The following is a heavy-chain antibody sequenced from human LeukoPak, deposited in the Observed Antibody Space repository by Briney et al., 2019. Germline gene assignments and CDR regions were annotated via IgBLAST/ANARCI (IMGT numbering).Heavy chain of an antibody. CDR1: GGSISSSSSY. Sequence: SETLSLTCSVSGGSISSSSSYWGWIRQPPGKGLEWVGSIYYSGSSFDNPALKSRVTISVDTSKNQFSLKLSSVTAADTAVYYCARHRSGWLQSSFDYWGQGTLVTVSS. V-gene: IGHV4-39*01. D-gene: IGHD5-24*01. CDR2: IYYSGSS. CDR3: ARHRSGWLQSSFDY. J-gene: IGHJ4*02.